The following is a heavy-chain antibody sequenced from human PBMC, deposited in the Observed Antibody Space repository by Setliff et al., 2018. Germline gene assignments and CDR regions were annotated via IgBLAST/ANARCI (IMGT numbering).Heavy chain of an antibody. CDR1: GFTFSTYA. CDR2: ISSSSGLI. J-gene: IGHJ6*03. D-gene: IGHD3-10*01. CDR3: ARGFRGVVGLYYYYFMDV. Sequence: PGGSLRLSCAASGFTFSTYAMNWLRQAPGKGLEWVSYISSSSGLIYYADSVKGRFTIARDNAKNSLYLEMSSLRADDTALYYCARGFRGVVGLYYYYFMDVWGKGTTVTVSS. V-gene: IGHV3-48*04.